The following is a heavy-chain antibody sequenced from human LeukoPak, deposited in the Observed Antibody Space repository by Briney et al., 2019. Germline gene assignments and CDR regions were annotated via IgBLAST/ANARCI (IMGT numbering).Heavy chain of an antibody. D-gene: IGHD3-3*01. CDR2: ISGSGGST. J-gene: IGHJ4*02. V-gene: IGHV3-23*01. Sequence: GGSLRLSCAASGFTFSDYYMSWIRQAPGKGLEWVSAISGSGGSTYYADSVKGRFTISRDNSKNTLYLQMNSLRAEDTAVYYCAKDERHYDFWSGYYTFDYWGQGTLVTVSS. CDR3: AKDERHYDFWSGYYTFDY. CDR1: GFTFSDYY.